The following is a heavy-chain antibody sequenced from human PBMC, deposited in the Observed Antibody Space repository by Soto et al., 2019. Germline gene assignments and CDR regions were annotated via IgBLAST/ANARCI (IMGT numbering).Heavy chain of an antibody. CDR2: VYYSGST. CDR3: ARNISSYFDS. D-gene: IGHD3-9*01. CDR1: VYSISNGDY. Sequence: SETLSLTCTVSVYSISNGDYCCLIRQAPAKGLELTGSVYYSGSTHYEPSLRGRIAISFDTLKNQFSLKLTSVTPADTAMYFVARNISSYFDSWGQGIPVTVSS. J-gene: IGHJ4*02. V-gene: IGHV4-38-2*02.